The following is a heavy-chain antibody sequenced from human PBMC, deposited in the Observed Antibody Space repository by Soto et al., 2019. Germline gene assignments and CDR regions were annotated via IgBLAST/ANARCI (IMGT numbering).Heavy chain of an antibody. D-gene: IGHD2-2*02. V-gene: IGHV4-30-4*01. CDR2: IYYSGST. CDR3: ARDLYASDAFDI. Sequence: QVQLQESGPGLVKPSQTLSLTCTVSGGSISSGDYYWSWIRQPPGKGLEWIGYIYYSGSTYYNPPRKSRVTISVDTSKNQFSRKLSSVTAADTAVYYCARDLYASDAFDIWGQGTMVTVSS. J-gene: IGHJ3*02. CDR1: GGSISSGDYY.